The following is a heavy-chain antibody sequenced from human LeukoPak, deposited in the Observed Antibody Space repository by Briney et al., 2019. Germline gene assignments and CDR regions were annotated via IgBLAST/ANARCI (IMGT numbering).Heavy chain of an antibody. V-gene: IGHV1-8*03. CDR1: GYTFTSYD. Sequence: ASVKVSCKASGYTFTSYDINWVRQATGQGLEWMGWMNPNSGNTGYAQKFQGRVTITRNTSISTAYMELSSLRSEDTAVYYCARAAYGDYAFDYCGQGTLVTVSS. CDR3: ARAAYGDYAFDY. CDR2: MNPNSGNT. D-gene: IGHD4-17*01. J-gene: IGHJ4*02.